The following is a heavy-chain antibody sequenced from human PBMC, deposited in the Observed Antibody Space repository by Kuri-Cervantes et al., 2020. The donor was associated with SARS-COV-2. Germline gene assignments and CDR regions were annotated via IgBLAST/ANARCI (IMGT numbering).Heavy chain of an antibody. D-gene: IGHD1-26*01. V-gene: IGHV1-69*10. CDR2: IIPILGIA. CDR3: ARPGGNYYYYYGMDV. CDR1: GGTFSSYA. Sequence: PVKVSCKASGGTFSSYAISWVRQAPGQGLEWMGGIIPILGIANYAQKFQGRVTITADKSTSTAYMELSSLRSEDTAVYYCARPGGNYYYYYGMDVWGQGTTVTVSS. J-gene: IGHJ6*02.